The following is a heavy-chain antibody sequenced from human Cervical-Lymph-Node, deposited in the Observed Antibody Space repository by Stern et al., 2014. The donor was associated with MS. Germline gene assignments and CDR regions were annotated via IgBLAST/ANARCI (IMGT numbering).Heavy chain of an antibody. Sequence: ESGPALVKPTQTLTLTCTFSGFSLSTSGMRVSWIRQPPGKALEWLARLVLDDDKFYSTTLKTRLTISKDTSKNQVVLTMTNMDPVDTATYYCARSPPYYEFWNDYYYFDYWGQGTLVAVSS. CDR1: GFSLSTSGMR. CDR3: ARSPPYYEFWNDYYYFDY. V-gene: IGHV2-70*04. J-gene: IGHJ4*02. D-gene: IGHD3-3*01. CDR2: LVLDDDK.